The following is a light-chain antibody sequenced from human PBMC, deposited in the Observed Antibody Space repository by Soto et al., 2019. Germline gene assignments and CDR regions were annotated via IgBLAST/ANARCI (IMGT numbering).Light chain of an antibody. CDR3: SSYSSSSNLV. CDR1: SSDVGGYTY. J-gene: IGLJ1*01. CDR2: EVS. Sequence: QSALTRPASVSGSPGQSITIACTGTSSDVGGYTYVSWFQQHPGKAPKLMISEVSNRPSGVSNRFSASKSGNTASLTISGLQSEDEATYYCSSYSSSSNLVFGNGTKVTVL. V-gene: IGLV2-14*01.